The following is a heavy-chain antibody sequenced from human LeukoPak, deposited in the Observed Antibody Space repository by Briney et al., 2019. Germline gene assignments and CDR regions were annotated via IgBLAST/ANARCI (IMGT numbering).Heavy chain of an antibody. V-gene: IGHV3-21*01. Sequence: GGPLRLSCAASGFPFSSYSLNWVRQAPGKGLEWVSSISSSSSYISYADSVKGRFTISRDNAKNSLYLQMNSLRAEDTAVYYCARGAVDALDYWGQGTLVTVSS. D-gene: IGHD6-19*01. CDR2: ISSSSSYI. CDR3: ARGAVDALDY. J-gene: IGHJ4*02. CDR1: GFPFSSYS.